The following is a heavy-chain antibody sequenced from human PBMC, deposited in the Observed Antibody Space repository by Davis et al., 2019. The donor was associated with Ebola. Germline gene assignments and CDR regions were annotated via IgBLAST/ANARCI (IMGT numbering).Heavy chain of an antibody. D-gene: IGHD1-26*01. Sequence: SGPTLVKPTQTLILTCTFSGFSLSTSGMCVSWIRQPPGKALEWLALIDWDDDKYYSTSPKTRLTISKDTSKNQVVLTMTNMDPVDTATYYCARSGSYYPWFDPWGQGTLVTVSS. CDR3: ARSGSYYPWFDP. CDR2: IDWDDDK. J-gene: IGHJ5*02. V-gene: IGHV2-70*01. CDR1: GFSLSTSGMC.